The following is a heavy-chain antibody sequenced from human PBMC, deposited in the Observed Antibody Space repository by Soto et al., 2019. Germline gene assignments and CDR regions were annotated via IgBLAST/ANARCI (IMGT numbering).Heavy chain of an antibody. CDR3: AKDRRPNYYYGMDV. Sequence: QVQLVESGGGVVQPGRSLRLSCAASGFTFSSYGMHWVRQAPGKGLEWVAVISYDGSNKYYADSVKGRFTISRDNSKNTLYLQMNSLRAEETAVYYCAKDRRPNYYYGMDVWGQGTTVTVSS. V-gene: IGHV3-30*18. CDR2: ISYDGSNK. D-gene: IGHD6-25*01. J-gene: IGHJ6*02. CDR1: GFTFSSYG.